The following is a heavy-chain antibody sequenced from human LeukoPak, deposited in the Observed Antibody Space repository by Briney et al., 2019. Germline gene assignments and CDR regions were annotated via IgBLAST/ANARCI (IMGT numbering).Heavy chain of an antibody. D-gene: IGHD6-13*01. J-gene: IGHJ4*02. CDR3: SRATSSWRPFDY. Sequence: SETLSLTCTVSGGSISSYYWSWLRQPPGKGLEWIGYIYYSGSTNYSPSLKSRVTISLDTSKNQFSLKLTSVTAADTAVYYCSRATSSWRPFDYWGQGTLVTVSS. CDR1: GGSISSYY. CDR2: IYYSGST. V-gene: IGHV4-59*01.